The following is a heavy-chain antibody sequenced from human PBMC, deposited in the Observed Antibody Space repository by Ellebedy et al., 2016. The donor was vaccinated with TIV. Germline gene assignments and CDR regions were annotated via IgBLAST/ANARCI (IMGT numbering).Heavy chain of an antibody. CDR3: ARGSGVYSGYDSRPRRGYYYYGMDV. Sequence: MPSETLSLTCTVSGGSISSYYWSWIRQPPGKGLEWIGYIYYSGSTNYNPSLKSRVTVSVDTSKNQFSLKLSSVTAADTAVYYCARGSGVYSGYDSRPRRGYYYYGMDVWGQGTTVTVSS. CDR2: IYYSGST. D-gene: IGHD5-12*01. J-gene: IGHJ6*02. V-gene: IGHV4-59*12. CDR1: GGSISSYY.